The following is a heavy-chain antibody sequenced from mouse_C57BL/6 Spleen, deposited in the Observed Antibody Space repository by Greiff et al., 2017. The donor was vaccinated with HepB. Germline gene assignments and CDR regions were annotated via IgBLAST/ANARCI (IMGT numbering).Heavy chain of an antibody. Sequence: EVKLMESGGGLVQPGGSLSLSCAASGFTFTDYYMSWVRQPPGKALEWLGFIRNKANGYTTEYSASVKGRFTISRDNSQSILYLQMNALRAEDSATYYCARSYYYGSSPDFDYWGQGTTLTVSS. CDR2: IRNKANGYTT. V-gene: IGHV7-3*01. J-gene: IGHJ2*01. D-gene: IGHD1-1*01. CDR1: GFTFTDYY. CDR3: ARSYYYGSSPDFDY.